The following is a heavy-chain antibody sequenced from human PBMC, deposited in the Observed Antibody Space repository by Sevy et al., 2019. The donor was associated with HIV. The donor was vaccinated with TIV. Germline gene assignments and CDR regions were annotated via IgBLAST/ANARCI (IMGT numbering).Heavy chain of an antibody. Sequence: ASVKVSCKASGGTFSSYAISWVRQAPGQGLEWMGGIIPIFGTANYPEKFQGRVTITADESMSAAYMELSSLRSEDTAVYYCAFNTRVRGGTDYFHYGMDVWGQGTTVTVS. V-gene: IGHV1-69*13. CDR2: IIPIFGTA. CDR3: AFNTRVRGGTDYFHYGMDV. D-gene: IGHD3-10*01. J-gene: IGHJ6*02. CDR1: GGTFSSYA.